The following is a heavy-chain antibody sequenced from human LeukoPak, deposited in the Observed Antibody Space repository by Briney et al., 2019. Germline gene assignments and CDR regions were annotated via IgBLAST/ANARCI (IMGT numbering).Heavy chain of an antibody. V-gene: IGHV7-4-1*02. Sequence: ASVKVSCKASGYPFSSYAVSWVRQAPGQGLEWMGWINTNTGDPTYAQGFTGRFVFSLDTPVRTTYLQISSLKTDDTAVYYCASVPVAGNFFDYWGQGTLVTVSS. CDR2: INTNTGDP. D-gene: IGHD6-19*01. CDR3: ASVPVAGNFFDY. CDR1: GYPFSSYA. J-gene: IGHJ4*02.